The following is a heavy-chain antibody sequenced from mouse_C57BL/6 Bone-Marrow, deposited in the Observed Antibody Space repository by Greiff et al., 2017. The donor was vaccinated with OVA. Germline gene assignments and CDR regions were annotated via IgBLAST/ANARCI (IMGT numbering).Heavy chain of an antibody. CDR2: IRNKANGYTT. D-gene: IGHD2-1*01. CDR3: ARYYGNYYAMDY. CDR1: GFTFTDYY. Sequence: DVILVESGGGLVQPGGSLSLSCAASGFTFTDYYMSWVRQPPGKALEWLGFIRNKANGYTTEYSASVKGRFTISRDNSQSILYLQMNALRAEDSATYYCARYYGNYYAMDYWGQGTSVTVSS. J-gene: IGHJ4*01. V-gene: IGHV7-3*01.